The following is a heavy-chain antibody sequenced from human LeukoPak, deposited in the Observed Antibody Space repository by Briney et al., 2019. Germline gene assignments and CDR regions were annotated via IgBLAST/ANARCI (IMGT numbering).Heavy chain of an antibody. V-gene: IGHV3-7*03. J-gene: IGHJ5*02. Sequence: GGSLRLSCAASGFSFSSYWMSWVGQAPGKGLEWVANIKQDGSEKYYVDSVKGRFTISRDNAKNSLFLHMNSLRAEDTAQYYCVCFSHYDILTGLRNWFDPWGQGTLVTVSS. CDR3: VCFSHYDILTGLRNWFDP. CDR1: GFSFSSYW. D-gene: IGHD3-9*01. CDR2: IKQDGSEK.